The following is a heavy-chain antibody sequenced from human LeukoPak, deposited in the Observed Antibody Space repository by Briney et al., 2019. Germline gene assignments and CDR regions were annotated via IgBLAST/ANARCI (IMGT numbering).Heavy chain of an antibody. CDR2: TYYRSKWYN. D-gene: IGHD3-9*01. J-gene: IGHJ5*02. CDR1: GDSVSSNSAA. V-gene: IGHV6-1*01. Sequence: SQTLSLTCAISGDSVSSNSAAWNWIRQSPSRGLEWLGRTYYRSKWYNDYAVSVKSRITINPDTSKNQFSLQLNSVTAADTAVYYCARTRRLLRYFDWLPYWFDPWGQGTLVTVSS. CDR3: ARTRRLLRYFDWLPYWFDP.